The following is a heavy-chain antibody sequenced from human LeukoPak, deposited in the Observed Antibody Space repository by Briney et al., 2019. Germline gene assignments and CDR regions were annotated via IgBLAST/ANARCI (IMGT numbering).Heavy chain of an antibody. D-gene: IGHD1-14*01. V-gene: IGHV4-59*08. Sequence: SQTLSLTCTVSGGSIISYYWSWIRQPPGKGLEWIGILYYSGSTNYNHSLKSRVTITVDTSKNQFSLNLSSVTAADTAVYYCARLDHLYYNYYGFDVWGQGTTVTVSS. CDR3: ARLDHLYYNYYGFDV. J-gene: IGHJ6*02. CDR2: LYYSGST. CDR1: GGSIISYY.